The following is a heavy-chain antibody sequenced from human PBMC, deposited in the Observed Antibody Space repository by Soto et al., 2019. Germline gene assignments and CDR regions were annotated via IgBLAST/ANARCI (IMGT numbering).Heavy chain of an antibody. V-gene: IGHV3-30-3*01. CDR1: GFTFSSYA. D-gene: IGHD3-22*01. Sequence: GGSLRLSCAASGFTFSSYAMHWVRQAPGKGLEWVAVISYDGSNKYYADSVKGRFTISRDNSKNTLYLQMNSLRAEDTAVYYCARDPGITMIVVVPGAFDIWGQGTMVTVSS. CDR3: ARDPGITMIVVVPGAFDI. J-gene: IGHJ3*02. CDR2: ISYDGSNK.